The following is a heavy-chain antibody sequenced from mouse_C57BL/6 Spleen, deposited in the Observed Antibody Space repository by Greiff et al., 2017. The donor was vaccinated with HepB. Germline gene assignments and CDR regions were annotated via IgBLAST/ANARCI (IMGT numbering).Heavy chain of an antibody. V-gene: IGHV1-80*01. Sequence: QVQLQQSGAELVKPGASVKISCKASGYAFSSYWMNWVKQRPGKGLEWIGQIYPGDGDTNYNGKFKGKATLTADKSSSTAYMQLSSLTSEDSAVSFCARDTSVVEFHYFDYWGQGTTLTVSS. D-gene: IGHD1-1*01. J-gene: IGHJ2*01. CDR1: GYAFSSYW. CDR3: ARDTSVVEFHYFDY. CDR2: IYPGDGDT.